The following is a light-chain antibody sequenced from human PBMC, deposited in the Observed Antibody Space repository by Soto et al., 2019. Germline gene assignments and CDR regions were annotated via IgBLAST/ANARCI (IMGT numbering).Light chain of an antibody. CDR3: GTWDGSLSAGV. CDR2: DNN. J-gene: IGLJ2*01. CDR1: SSNIGKNH. Sequence: QSVLTQPPSVSAAAGQEVTISCSGSSSNIGKNHVSWYQQFPGTAPKLLIYDNNKRPSGIPDRFSASKSGTSATLDITGLQTGDEADYYCGTWDGSLSAGVFGGGTKVTVL. V-gene: IGLV1-51*01.